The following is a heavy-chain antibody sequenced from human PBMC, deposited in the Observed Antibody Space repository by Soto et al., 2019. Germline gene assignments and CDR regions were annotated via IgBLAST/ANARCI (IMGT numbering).Heavy chain of an antibody. CDR2: IVVGSGNT. CDR3: AAGGSGSYYTLDY. J-gene: IGHJ4*02. CDR1: GVTFTSCA. V-gene: IGHV1-58*01. Sequence: ASVKVSCKASGVTFTSCAVQWVRQARGQRLEWIGWIVVGSGNTNYAQKFQERVTITRDMSTSTAYMELSSLRSEDTAVYYCAAGGSGSYYTLDYWGQGTLVTVSS. D-gene: IGHD3-10*01.